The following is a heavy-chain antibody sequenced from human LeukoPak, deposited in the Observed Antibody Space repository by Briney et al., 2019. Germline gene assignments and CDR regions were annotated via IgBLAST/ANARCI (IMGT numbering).Heavy chain of an antibody. CDR3: AKDAYSSSWQSRINNWFDP. J-gene: IGHJ5*02. Sequence: GASLRLALAASGFTVISYAMSCVRQAPGEWLELGSAISGSGGSTYYADSVKGRFTISRDNTKSTLYLQMNSLRAEDRAVYYCAKDAYSSSWQSRINNWFDPWGQGTLVTVSS. CDR2: ISGSGGST. D-gene: IGHD6-13*01. V-gene: IGHV3-23*01. CDR1: GFTVISYA.